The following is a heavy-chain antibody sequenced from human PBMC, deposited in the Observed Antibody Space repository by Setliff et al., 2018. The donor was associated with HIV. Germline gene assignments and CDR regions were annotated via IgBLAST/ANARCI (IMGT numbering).Heavy chain of an antibody. CDR2: IYYSGST. CDR1: GYSISSGYY. CDR3: ARRPYYDSSGYYNY. J-gene: IGHJ4*02. D-gene: IGHD3-22*01. V-gene: IGHV4-38-2*01. Sequence: SETLSLTCAVSGYSISSGYYWGWIRQPPGKGLEWVGSIYYSGSTYYNPSLKSRVTISVDTSKNQFSLNLSSVTAADTAVYYCARRPYYDSSGYYNYWGQGTLVTVSS.